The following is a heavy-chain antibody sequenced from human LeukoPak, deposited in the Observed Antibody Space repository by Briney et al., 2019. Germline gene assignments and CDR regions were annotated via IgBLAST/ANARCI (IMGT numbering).Heavy chain of an antibody. CDR1: AGSISSGGYY. V-gene: IGHV4-31*03. CDR3: ARDGYGDSPFDY. D-gene: IGHD4-17*01. Sequence: SETLSLTCTVSAGSISSGGYYWSWIRQHPGKGLEWIGYIYYSGSSYYNPSLKSRVTISVDTSKDKFSLKLTSVTAAYTAVYYCARDGYGDSPFDYWGQGTLVTVSS. J-gene: IGHJ4*02. CDR2: IYYSGSS.